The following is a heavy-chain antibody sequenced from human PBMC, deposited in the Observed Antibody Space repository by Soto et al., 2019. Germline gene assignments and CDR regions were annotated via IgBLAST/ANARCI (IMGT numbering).Heavy chain of an antibody. CDR1: GFTVSSNY. CDR3: ARDQAGGEAFDI. D-gene: IGHD3-10*01. CDR2: IYSDGTT. V-gene: IGHV3-66*01. Sequence: VQLVESGGGLVQSGGSLRLSCAASGFTVSSNYMSWVRQAPGKGLEWVSVIYSDGTTYYADSVKGRFIISRDNSKNTLYLQMNSLRAEDTAVYYCARDQAGGEAFDIWGQGTMVTVSS. J-gene: IGHJ3*02.